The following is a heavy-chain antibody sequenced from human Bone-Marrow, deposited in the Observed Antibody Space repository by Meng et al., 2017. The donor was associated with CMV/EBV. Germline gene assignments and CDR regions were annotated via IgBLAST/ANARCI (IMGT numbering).Heavy chain of an antibody. CDR2: INDSGTT. CDR3: VRHIIVVPGRGYGEDV. D-gene: IGHD2-15*01. V-gene: IGHV4-39*01. J-gene: IGHJ6*02. CDR1: GGSVSSGSYY. Sequence: GSLRLSCTVPGGSVSSGSYYWSWIRQPPGKGLEWIGINDSGTTYYNPSLKSRVAISVDTPETQFSLKLSAVTAADTAIYYCVRHIIVVPGRGYGEDVWGPGTTVTVSS.